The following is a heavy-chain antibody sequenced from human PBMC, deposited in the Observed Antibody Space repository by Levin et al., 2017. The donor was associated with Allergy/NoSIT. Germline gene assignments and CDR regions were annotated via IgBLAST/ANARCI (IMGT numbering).Heavy chain of an antibody. D-gene: IGHD6-19*01. V-gene: IGHV1-69*04. CDR1: GGTFSSYT. CDR2: IIPILGIA. Sequence: KISCKASGGTFSSYTISWVRQAPGQGLEWMGRIIPILGIANYAQKFQGRVTITADKSTSTAYMELSSLRSEDTAVYYCARDCRHRGIAVAGPYYYYGMDGWGQGTTVTVSS. CDR3: ARDCRHRGIAVAGPYYYYGMDG. J-gene: IGHJ6*02.